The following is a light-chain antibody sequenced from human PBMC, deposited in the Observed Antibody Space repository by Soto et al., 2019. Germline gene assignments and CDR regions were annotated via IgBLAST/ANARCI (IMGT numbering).Light chain of an antibody. CDR1: QSVSSSS. CDR3: QQYGRSPRT. Sequence: EIVLTQSPGTLSLSPGERATLSCRASQSVSSSSLAWYQQKSGQAPRLLIYGASSRATGIPDRFSGSGSGTDFTLTINRLEPEDFALYYCQQYGRSPRTFGQGTKVEIK. J-gene: IGKJ1*01. CDR2: GAS. V-gene: IGKV3-20*01.